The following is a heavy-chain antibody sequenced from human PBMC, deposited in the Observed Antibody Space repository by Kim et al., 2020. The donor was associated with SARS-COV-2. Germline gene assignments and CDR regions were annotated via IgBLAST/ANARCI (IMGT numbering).Heavy chain of an antibody. V-gene: IGHV1-46*01. CDR2: INPSGGST. J-gene: IGHJ6*02. CDR1: GYTFTSYY. Sequence: ASVKVSCKASGYTFTSYYMHWVRQAPGQGLEWMGIINPSGGSTSYAQKFQGRVTMTRDTSTSTVYMELSSLRSEDTAVYYCARLLGDHLNYYYGMDVWGQGTTVTVSS. CDR3: ARLLGDHLNYYYGMDV.